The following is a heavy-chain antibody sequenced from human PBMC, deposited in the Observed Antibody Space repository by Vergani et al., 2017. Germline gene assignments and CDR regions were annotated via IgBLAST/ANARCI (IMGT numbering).Heavy chain of an antibody. J-gene: IGHJ4*02. CDR1: GFSLTTRGVA. CDR3: THRPDCSVGNCYDDY. D-gene: IGHD2-15*01. V-gene: IGHV2-5*02. Sequence: QITLKESGPTLVKPTQTLTLTCTFSGFSLTTRGVAVGWIRQPPGKALECLSIVFCDDDKRYSTTLRNRVTITRDTSRNQVVLTMTNIDPVATATYYCTHRPDCSVGNCYDDYWGQGTLVTVSS. CDR2: VFCDDDK.